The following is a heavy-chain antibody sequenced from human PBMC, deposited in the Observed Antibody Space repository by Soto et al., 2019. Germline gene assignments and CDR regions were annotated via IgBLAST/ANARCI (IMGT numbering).Heavy chain of an antibody. D-gene: IGHD6-13*01. Sequence: ASVKVSCKASGGTFSSYTISWVRQAPGQGLEWMGRIIPILGIANYAQKFQGRVTITADKSTSTAYMELSSLRAEDAAVYYCAKGGLAAAGQRNYFDYWGQGTLVTV. CDR3: AKGGLAAAGQRNYFDY. CDR1: GGTFSSYT. CDR2: IIPILGIA. V-gene: IGHV1-69*02. J-gene: IGHJ4*02.